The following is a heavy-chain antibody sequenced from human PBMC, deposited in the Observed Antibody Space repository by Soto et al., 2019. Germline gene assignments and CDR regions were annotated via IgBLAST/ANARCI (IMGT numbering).Heavy chain of an antibody. J-gene: IGHJ5*02. D-gene: IGHD6-13*01. Sequence: PGGSLRLSCAASGFTFSSYSMKWVRQAPGKGLEWVSSISSSSSYIYYADSVKGRFTISRDNAKNSLYLQMNSLRAEDTAVYYCARALYSSSYAYPLAPSWFDPWGQGTLVTVSS. CDR2: ISSSSSYI. CDR1: GFTFSSYS. V-gene: IGHV3-21*01. CDR3: ARALYSSSYAYPLAPSWFDP.